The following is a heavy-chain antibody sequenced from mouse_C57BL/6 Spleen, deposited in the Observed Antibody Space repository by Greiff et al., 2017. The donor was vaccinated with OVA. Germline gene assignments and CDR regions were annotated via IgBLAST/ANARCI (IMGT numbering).Heavy chain of an antibody. CDR1: GYTFTDYE. CDR3: TRSRPYYSNYQFFAY. D-gene: IGHD2-5*01. Sequence: QVQLKESGAELVRPGASVTLSCKASGYTFTDYEMHWVKQTPVHGLEWIGAIDPETGGTAYNQKFKGKAILTADKSSSTAYMELRSLTSEDSAVYYCTRSRPYYSNYQFFAYWGQGTLVTVSA. J-gene: IGHJ3*01. CDR2: IDPETGGT. V-gene: IGHV1-15*01.